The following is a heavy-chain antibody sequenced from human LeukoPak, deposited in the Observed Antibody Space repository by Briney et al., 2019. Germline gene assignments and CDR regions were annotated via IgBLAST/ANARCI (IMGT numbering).Heavy chain of an antibody. CDR1: GFTFSSYG. J-gene: IGHJ4*02. D-gene: IGHD6-19*01. V-gene: IGHV3-33*01. CDR3: ARGGSGWFTYYFDY. CDR2: IWYDGSNK. Sequence: QPGGSLRLSCAASGFTFSSYGMHWVRQAPGKGLEWVAVIWYDGSNKYYADSVKGRFTISRDNSKNTLYLQMNSLRAEDTAVYYCARGGSGWFTYYFDYWGEGTLVTVSS.